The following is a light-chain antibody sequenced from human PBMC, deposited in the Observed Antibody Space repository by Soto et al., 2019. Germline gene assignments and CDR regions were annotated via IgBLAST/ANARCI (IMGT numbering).Light chain of an antibody. V-gene: IGLV2-8*01. CDR1: SSDVGASEY. CDR2: QVS. J-gene: IGLJ1*01. CDR3: TSYTGSYIFV. Sequence: QSVLTQPPSASGSPGQSVTISCTGTSSDVGASEYVSWYQQHPGKAPKLMIYQVSKRPSGVPDRFSGSRSGNTASLTVSGLQAEDEADYYCTSYTGSYIFVLGGGTKVTVL.